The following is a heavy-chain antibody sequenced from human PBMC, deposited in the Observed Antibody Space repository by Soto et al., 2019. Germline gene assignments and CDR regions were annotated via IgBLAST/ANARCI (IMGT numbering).Heavy chain of an antibody. Sequence: GGSLRLSCAASGFIFRDFYMSWIRQVPGRGLEWLSKISSSSSSTDYADSVKGRFTISRDNAKNSLYLQMSSLRAEDTAVYYSAPDRGGGSTSASNNGLDAWGKETTVTVSS. V-gene: IGHV3-11*06. CDR1: GFIFRDFY. J-gene: IGHJ6*04. CDR2: ISSSSSST. CDR3: APDRGGGSTSASNNGLDA. D-gene: IGHD2-15*01.